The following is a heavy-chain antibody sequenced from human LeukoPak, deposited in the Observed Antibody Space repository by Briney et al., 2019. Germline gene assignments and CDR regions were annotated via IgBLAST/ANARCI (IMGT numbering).Heavy chain of an antibody. CDR1: GYTFTNYD. Sequence: ASVKVSCKASGYTFTNYDINWVRQATGQGLEWMGWMNPNTYNTGYAQKFQGRVTMTRNTSISTAYMELSSLRSEDTAVYYCARDSGYSSGWSFNWFDPWGQGALVTVSS. CDR3: ARDSGYSSGWSFNWFDP. V-gene: IGHV1-8*01. CDR2: MNPNTYNT. J-gene: IGHJ5*02. D-gene: IGHD6-19*01.